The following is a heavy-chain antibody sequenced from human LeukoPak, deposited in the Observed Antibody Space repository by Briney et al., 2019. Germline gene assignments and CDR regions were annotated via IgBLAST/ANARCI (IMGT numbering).Heavy chain of an antibody. J-gene: IGHJ4*02. D-gene: IGHD1-1*01. CDR1: GFIFGGYT. V-gene: IGHV3-66*02. CDR2: IYSGGAT. Sequence: GGSLRLSCTGSGFIFGGYTMSWVRQAPGKGLEWVSIIYSGGATFYADSVKGRFTISRENSKNTLYLQMNSLRAEDTAVYYCARDDPAFDYWAREPWSPSPQ. CDR3: ARDDPAFDY.